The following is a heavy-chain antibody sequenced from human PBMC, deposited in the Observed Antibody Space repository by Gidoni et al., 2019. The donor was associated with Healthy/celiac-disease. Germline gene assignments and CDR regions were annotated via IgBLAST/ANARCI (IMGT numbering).Heavy chain of an antibody. CDR3: AKDLVGYNWNASPFDY. V-gene: IGHV3-23*01. Sequence: EVQLLASGGGLVQPGGSLRLSCAASGFPFSSYAMSWFRQAPGKGLEWVSAISGSGGSTYYADSVKGRFTISRDNSKNTLYLQMNSLRAEDTAVYYCAKDLVGYNWNASPFDYWGQGTLVTVSS. D-gene: IGHD1-20*01. CDR2: ISGSGGST. CDR1: GFPFSSYA. J-gene: IGHJ4*02.